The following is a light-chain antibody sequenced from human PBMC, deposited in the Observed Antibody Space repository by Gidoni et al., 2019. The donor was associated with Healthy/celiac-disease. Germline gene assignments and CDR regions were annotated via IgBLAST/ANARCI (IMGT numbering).Light chain of an antibody. CDR1: SSNIGNNY. Sequence: QSVLTHPPSVSPAPGPKVTISCSGSSSNIGNNYVSWYQQLPGTAPKLLIYDNNKRPSGIPDRFSGSKSGTSATLGITGLQTGDEADYYCGTWDSSLSSWVFGGGTKLTVL. CDR3: GTWDSSLSSWV. CDR2: DNN. J-gene: IGLJ3*02. V-gene: IGLV1-51*01.